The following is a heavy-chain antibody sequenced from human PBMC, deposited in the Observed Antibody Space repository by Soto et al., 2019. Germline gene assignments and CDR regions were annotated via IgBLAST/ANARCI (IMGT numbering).Heavy chain of an antibody. V-gene: IGHV1-8*01. Sequence: QVQLVQSGAEVKKPGASVKVSCKASGYTFSSYDINWVRQATGQGLEWMGWMNPNTGNTVYAQKFQGRVTMTRNTSISTAYMELSSLRAEYTAVYYCARERAYGMDVWGQGTTVTVSS. CDR2: MNPNTGNT. CDR3: ARERAYGMDV. J-gene: IGHJ6*02. CDR1: GYTFSSYD.